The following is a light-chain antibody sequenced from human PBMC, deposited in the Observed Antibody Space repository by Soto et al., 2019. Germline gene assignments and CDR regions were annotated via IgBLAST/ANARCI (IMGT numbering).Light chain of an antibody. V-gene: IGLV2-14*01. CDR1: SSDVGGYNY. Sequence: QSALTQPASVSGSPGQSITISCTGTSSDVGGYNYVSWYQQHPGKPPKLMIYNVSNRPSGVSNRFSGSKSGNTASLTISWLQAEDEGHYYCGSFTSTNTVLFGGGTKLTVL. J-gene: IGLJ2*01. CDR2: NVS. CDR3: GSFTSTNTVL.